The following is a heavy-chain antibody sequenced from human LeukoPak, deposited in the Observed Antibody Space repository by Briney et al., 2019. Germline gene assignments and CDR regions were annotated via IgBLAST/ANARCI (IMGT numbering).Heavy chain of an antibody. CDR1: GFTFSSYW. V-gene: IGHV3-7*01. Sequence: GGSLRLSCAASGFTFSSYWMSWVRQAPGKGLEWVANINQDGSEKYYVDSVKGRFTISRDNAKNSLYLQMNSLRAEDTAVYYCARYGIAAAVSSDYWGQGTLVAVSS. D-gene: IGHD6-13*01. J-gene: IGHJ4*02. CDR2: INQDGSEK. CDR3: ARYGIAAAVSSDY.